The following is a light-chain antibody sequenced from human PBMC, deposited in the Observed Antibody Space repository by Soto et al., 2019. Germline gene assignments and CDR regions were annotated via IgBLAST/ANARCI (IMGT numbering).Light chain of an antibody. CDR1: QSISSN. CDR3: QQFSSYPLT. J-gene: IGKJ4*01. CDR2: RTS. V-gene: IGKV3-15*01. Sequence: EIVMTQSPATLSVSPGERATLSCRASQSISSNLAWYQQKPGQAPRLLMFRTSSRATGFPARFSGSGSGTEFTLTISRLEPEDFAVYYCQQFSSYPLTFGGGTKV.